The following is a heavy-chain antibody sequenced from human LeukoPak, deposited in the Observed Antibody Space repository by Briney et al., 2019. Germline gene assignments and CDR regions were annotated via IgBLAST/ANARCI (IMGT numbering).Heavy chain of an antibody. CDR1: GFTFSDYY. CDR3: ARDPGFSPYYMDV. V-gene: IGHV3-11*04. CDR2: ISSSGSTI. J-gene: IGHJ6*03. D-gene: IGHD3-3*01. Sequence: GGSLRLSCAASGFTFSDYYMSWIRQAPGKGLEWVSYISSSGSTIYYADSVKGRFTISRDNSKNTLYLQMNSLRAEDTAVYYCARDPGFSPYYMDVWGKGTTVTVSS.